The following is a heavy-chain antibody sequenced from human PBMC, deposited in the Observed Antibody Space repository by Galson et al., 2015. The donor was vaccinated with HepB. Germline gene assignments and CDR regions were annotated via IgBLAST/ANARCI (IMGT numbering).Heavy chain of an antibody. CDR2: ADPEDGET. CDR3: ATDSLLRYYDNHAAFDI. CDR1: GYTFTDFY. V-gene: IGHV1-69-2*01. Sequence: VKVSCKVSGYTFTDFYIHWVQQAPGKGLEWMGLADPEDGETIYAEKFQGRVTITADTSTDTRYMELSSLRSEDTALYYCATDSLLRYYDNHAAFDIWGQGTMVTVSS. D-gene: IGHD3-22*01. J-gene: IGHJ3*02.